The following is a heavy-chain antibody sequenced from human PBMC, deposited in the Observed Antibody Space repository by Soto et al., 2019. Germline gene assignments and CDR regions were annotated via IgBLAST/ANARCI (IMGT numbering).Heavy chain of an antibody. CDR2: ISAYNGNT. Sequence: ASVKVSCKASGYTFTSYGISWVRQAPGQGLEWMGWISAYNGNTNYAQKLQGRVTMTTDTSTSTAYMELRSLRSDDTAVYYCARDLFIVFVPAAMNYWFDPWGQGTLVTVS. V-gene: IGHV1-18*01. J-gene: IGHJ5*02. CDR3: ARDLFIVFVPAAMNYWFDP. CDR1: GYTFTSYG. D-gene: IGHD2-2*01.